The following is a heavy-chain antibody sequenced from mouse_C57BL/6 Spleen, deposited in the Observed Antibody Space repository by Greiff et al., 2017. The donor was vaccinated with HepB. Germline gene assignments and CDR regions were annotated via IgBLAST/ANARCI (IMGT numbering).Heavy chain of an antibody. V-gene: IGHV1-82*01. CDR1: GYAFSSSW. CDR2: IYPGDGDT. Sequence: QVQLQQSGPELVKPGASVKISCKASGYAFSSSWMNWVKQRPGKGLEWIGRIYPGDGDTNYNGKFKGKATLTADKSSSTAYMHLSSLTSEDSAVYFGARSGGSSPAWFAYWGQGTLVTVSA. J-gene: IGHJ3*01. D-gene: IGHD1-1*01. CDR3: ARSGGSSPAWFAY.